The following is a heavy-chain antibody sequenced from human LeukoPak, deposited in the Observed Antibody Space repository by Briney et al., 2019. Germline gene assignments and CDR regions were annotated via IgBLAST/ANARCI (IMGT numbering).Heavy chain of an antibody. CDR1: GYRFTDYY. V-gene: IGHV1-2*02. CDR3: ARDRNYYDSSGYPFDP. CDR2: INPNRGGT. D-gene: IGHD3-22*01. J-gene: IGHJ5*02. Sequence: ASVKVSCKASGYRFTDYYLHWVRQAPGQGLEWMGWINPNRGGTNYALSFQGRVTMTRDTSITTAYMELSRLTSDDTAVYYCARDRNYYDSSGYPFDPWGQGTLVTVSS.